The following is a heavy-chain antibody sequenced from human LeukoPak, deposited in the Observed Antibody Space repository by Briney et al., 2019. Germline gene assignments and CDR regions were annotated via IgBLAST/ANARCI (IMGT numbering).Heavy chain of an antibody. CDR1: GFTFSSYA. Sequence: GGSLRLSCAASGFTFSSYAMSWVRQAPGKGLEWVSAISGSGGSTCYADSVKGRFTISRDNSKNTLYLQMNSLRAEDTAVYYCARPGLRYFDWLFQNWFDPWGQGTLVTVSS. J-gene: IGHJ5*02. D-gene: IGHD3-9*01. CDR2: ISGSGGST. V-gene: IGHV3-23*01. CDR3: ARPGLRYFDWLFQNWFDP.